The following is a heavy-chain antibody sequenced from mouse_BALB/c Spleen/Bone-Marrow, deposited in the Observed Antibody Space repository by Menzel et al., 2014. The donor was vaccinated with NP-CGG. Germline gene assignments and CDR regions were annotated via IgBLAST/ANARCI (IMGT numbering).Heavy chain of an antibody. CDR3: ARNYGSSLDY. J-gene: IGHJ2*01. CDR2: IDPANGNT. D-gene: IGHD1-1*01. CDR1: GFNIEDSY. V-gene: IGHV14-3*02. Sequence: VQLQQSGAEIVKPGASVKSSCTTSGFNIEDSYIYWMKQRPEQGLEWIGRIDPANGNTKYDPKFQGKATITVDTSSATAYLQLSSLTSEDTPVYYCARNYGSSLDYWGQGTTLTVSS.